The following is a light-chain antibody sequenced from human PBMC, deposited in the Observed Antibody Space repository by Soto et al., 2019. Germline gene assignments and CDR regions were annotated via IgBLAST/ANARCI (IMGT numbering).Light chain of an antibody. CDR2: GAS. V-gene: IGKV3-15*01. CDR1: QSVSSN. J-gene: IGKJ4*01. CDR3: QQYDNWPLT. Sequence: EIVMTQSTDTLSVSPGERATLSCRASQSVSSNLAWYQQKSGQTPRLLIYGASTRATDIPARFSGSGSGTEFTLTISSLQSEDFAVYYCQQYDNWPLTFGGGTKVEIK.